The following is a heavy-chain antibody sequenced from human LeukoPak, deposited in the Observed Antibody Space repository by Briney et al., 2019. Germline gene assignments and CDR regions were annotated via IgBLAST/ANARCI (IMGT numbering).Heavy chain of an antibody. D-gene: IGHD3-22*01. Sequence: SETLSLTCAVYGGSFSGYYWSWIRQPPGKGLEWIGEINHSGSTNYNPSLKSRVTISVDTSKNQLSLKLSSVTAADTAVYYCARGRYYYDSSGYSRLRYWGQGTLVTVSS. CDR1: GGSFSGYY. CDR2: INHSGST. CDR3: ARGRYYYDSSGYSRLRY. J-gene: IGHJ4*02. V-gene: IGHV4-34*01.